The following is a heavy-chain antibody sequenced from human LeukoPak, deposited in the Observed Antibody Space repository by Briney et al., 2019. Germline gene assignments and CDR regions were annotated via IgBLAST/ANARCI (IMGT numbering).Heavy chain of an antibody. CDR2: ISSSGSTI. J-gene: IGHJ6*03. V-gene: IGHV3-11*04. CDR3: ARDAADYDFWSGYTYYYYMDV. D-gene: IGHD3-3*01. CDR1: GFTFSDYY. Sequence: GGSLRLSCAASGFTFSDYYMSWIRQAPGKGLEWVSYISSSGSTIYYADSVKGRFTISRDNAKNSLYLQMNSLRAEDTAVYYCARDAADYDFWSGYTYYYYMDVWGKGTTVTVSS.